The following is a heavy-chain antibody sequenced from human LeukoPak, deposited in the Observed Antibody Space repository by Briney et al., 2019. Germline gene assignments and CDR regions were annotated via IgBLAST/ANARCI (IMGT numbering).Heavy chain of an antibody. CDR2: ISAYNGNT. Sequence: ASVKVSCKASGYTFTSYGISWVRQAPGQGLEWMGWISAYNGNTNYAQKLQGRVTMTTDTSTSTAYMELRSLRSDDTAVYYCARGVNYYDSSGYYYQGRFDLWGQGTLVTVSS. D-gene: IGHD3-22*01. CDR1: GYTFTSYG. V-gene: IGHV1-18*01. J-gene: IGHJ5*02. CDR3: ARGVNYYDSSGYYYQGRFDL.